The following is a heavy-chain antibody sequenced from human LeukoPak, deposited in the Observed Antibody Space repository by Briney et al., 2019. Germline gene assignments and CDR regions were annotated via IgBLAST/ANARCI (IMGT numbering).Heavy chain of an antibody. CDR1: GGSISSSSYY. CDR2: IYYSGST. D-gene: IGHD3-10*01. V-gene: IGHV4-39*07. J-gene: IGHJ5*02. CDR3: ARGLSLYGSGRRWFDP. Sequence: SETLSLTCTVSGGSISSSSYYWGWIRQPPGKGLEWIGSIYYSGSTYYNPSLKSRVTISVDTSKNQFSLKLSSVTAADTAVYYCARGLSLYGSGRRWFDPWGQGTLVTVSS.